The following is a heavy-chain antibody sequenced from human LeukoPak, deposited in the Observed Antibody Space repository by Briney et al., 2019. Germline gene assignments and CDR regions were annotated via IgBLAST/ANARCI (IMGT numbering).Heavy chain of an antibody. CDR1: GFTFSSYW. J-gene: IGHJ3*02. D-gene: IGHD3-9*01. CDR2: INNDGSYT. V-gene: IGHV3-74*01. Sequence: PGGSLRLSCAASGFTFSSYWMHWVRQVPGKGLVWVSRINNDGSYTTYADSVKGRFTISRDNAKNSLYLQMNSLRPEDTALYYCAKEGRYFDWLGAFDIWGQGTMVTVSS. CDR3: AKEGRYFDWLGAFDI.